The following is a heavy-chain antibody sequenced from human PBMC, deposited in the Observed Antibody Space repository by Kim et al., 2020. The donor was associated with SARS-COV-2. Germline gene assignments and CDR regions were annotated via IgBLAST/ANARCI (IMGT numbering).Heavy chain of an antibody. Sequence: GGSLRLSCTASGFTVTNTYMTWVRQAPGRGLEWVSVIYVGGGTYYADSVKGRFTISRDNSKNMVNLQLNSLRVEDTAVYYCATSTVSQRYWHFDLWGRGT. CDR1: GFTVTNTY. CDR2: IYVGGGT. V-gene: IGHV3-53*05. J-gene: IGHJ2*01. D-gene: IGHD4-17*01. CDR3: ATSTVSQRYWHFDL.